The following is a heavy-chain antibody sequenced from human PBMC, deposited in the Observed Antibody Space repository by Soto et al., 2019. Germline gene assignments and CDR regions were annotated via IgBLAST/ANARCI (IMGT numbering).Heavy chain of an antibody. CDR3: ARVLLWFGELLPKGFDP. CDR2: IYYSGST. D-gene: IGHD3-10*01. CDR1: GGSISSGDYY. Sequence: SETLSLTCTVSGGSISSGDYYWSWIRQPPGKGLEWIGYIYYSGSTYYNPSLKSRVTISVDRSKNQFYLKLSSVTAADTAVYYFARVLLWFGELLPKGFDPWGQGTLVTVSS. J-gene: IGHJ5*02. V-gene: IGHV4-30-4*01.